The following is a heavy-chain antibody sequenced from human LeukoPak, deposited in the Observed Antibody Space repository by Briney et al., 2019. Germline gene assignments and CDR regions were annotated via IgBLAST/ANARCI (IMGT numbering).Heavy chain of an antibody. V-gene: IGHV1-18*01. CDR3: ARDQIVVVPAALDY. CDR2: IFGYNGNT. Sequence: ASVKVSCKASGYSFTDYGTNWVRQAPGQGLEWMGWIFGYNGNTTYAQDFQGRVTMTTDTSTSTAYMELRSLRSDDTAVYYCARDQIVVVPAALDYWGQGTLVTVSS. D-gene: IGHD2-2*01. CDR1: GYSFTDYG. J-gene: IGHJ4*02.